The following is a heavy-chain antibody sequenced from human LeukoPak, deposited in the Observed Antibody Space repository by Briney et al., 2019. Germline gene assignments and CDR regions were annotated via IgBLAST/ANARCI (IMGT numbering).Heavy chain of an antibody. CDR3: ARVPYGSGVDGMDV. CDR1: GFAFSNYW. Sequence: TGGSLRLSCAVSGFAFSNYWMGWVRQAPGKGLEWVANIKKDGSENYYVDSVKGRFTISRDNSKNTLYLQMNSLRAEDTAVYYCARVPYGSGVDGMDVWGQGTTVTVSS. J-gene: IGHJ6*02. V-gene: IGHV3-7*01. D-gene: IGHD3-10*01. CDR2: IKKDGSEN.